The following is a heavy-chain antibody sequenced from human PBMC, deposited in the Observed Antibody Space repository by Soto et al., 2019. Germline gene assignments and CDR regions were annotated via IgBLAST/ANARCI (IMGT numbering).Heavy chain of an antibody. D-gene: IGHD3-10*01. Sequence: LSLTCTVSGGSVSSGSYYWSWIRQPPGKGLEWIGYIYYSGSTYYNPSLKSRVTISVDTSKNQFSLKLSSVTAADTAVYYCARGGPYYYGSGSYERGYGMDVWGQGTTVTVSS. J-gene: IGHJ6*02. CDR2: IYYSGST. CDR1: GGSVSSGSYY. CDR3: ARGGPYYYGSGSYERGYGMDV. V-gene: IGHV4-31*03.